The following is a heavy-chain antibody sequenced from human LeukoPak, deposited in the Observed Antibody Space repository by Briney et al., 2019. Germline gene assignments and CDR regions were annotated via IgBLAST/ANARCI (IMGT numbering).Heavy chain of an antibody. CDR2: INPSGGAT. D-gene: IGHD4-17*01. Sequence: ASVKGSCKTSGYTFTRYYIYWVRQAPRQGLEWMGIINPSGGATTYAQKFEGRVTMTGDTSTSTVYMELSSLRPDDTAVFYCARVHDYGDLRYLDYWGQGTPVTVSP. CDR3: ARVHDYGDLRYLDY. V-gene: IGHV1-46*01. J-gene: IGHJ4*02. CDR1: GYTFTRYY.